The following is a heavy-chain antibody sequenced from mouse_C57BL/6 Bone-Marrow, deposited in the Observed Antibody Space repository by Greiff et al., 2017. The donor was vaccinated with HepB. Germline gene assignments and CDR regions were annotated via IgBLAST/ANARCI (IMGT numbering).Heavy chain of an antibody. CDR3: ARDLDGYYGFAWFAY. V-gene: IGHV5-4*01. D-gene: IGHD2-3*01. J-gene: IGHJ3*01. Sequence: EVMLVESGGGLVKPGGSLKLSCAASGFTFSSYAMSWVRQTPEKRLEWVATISDGGSYTYYPDNVKGRFTISRDNAKNNLYLQMGHLKSEDTAMYYCARDLDGYYGFAWFAYWGQGTLVTVSA. CDR2: ISDGGSYT. CDR1: GFTFSSYA.